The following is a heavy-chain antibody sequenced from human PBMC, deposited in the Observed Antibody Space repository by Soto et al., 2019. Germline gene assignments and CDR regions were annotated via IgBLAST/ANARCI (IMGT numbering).Heavy chain of an antibody. J-gene: IGHJ1*01. V-gene: IGHV4-39*01. CDR1: GGSISSSSYY. CDR3: ARLRSGSYYTPEYFQH. D-gene: IGHD1-26*01. Sequence: SETLSVTCTVSGGSISSSSYYWGWIRQPPGKGLEWIGSIYYSGSTYYNSSLKSRVTISVDTSKNQFSLKLSSVTAADTVVYYCARLRSGSYYTPEYFQHWGQGTLVTVSS. CDR2: IYYSGST.